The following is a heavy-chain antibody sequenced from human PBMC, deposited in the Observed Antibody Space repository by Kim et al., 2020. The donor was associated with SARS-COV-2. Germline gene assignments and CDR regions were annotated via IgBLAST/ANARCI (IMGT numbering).Heavy chain of an antibody. CDR1: GFTFSSYA. V-gene: IGHV3-23*01. D-gene: IGHD1-26*01. J-gene: IGHJ4*02. CDR2: ISGSGGST. CDR3: ARKSAVGTTKSFDY. Sequence: GGSLRLSCAASGFTFSSYAMSWVRQAPGKGLEWVSTISGSGGSTYYADSVKGRFTISRDNSKNTLYLQMNSLRAEDTAVYYCARKSAVGTTKSFDYWGQGTLVTVSS.